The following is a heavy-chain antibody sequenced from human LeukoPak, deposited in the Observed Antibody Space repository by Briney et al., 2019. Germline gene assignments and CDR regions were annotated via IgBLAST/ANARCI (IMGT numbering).Heavy chain of an antibody. CDR1: GFTFSSYG. D-gene: IGHD3-10*01. Sequence: GRSLRLSCAASGFTFSSYGMHWVRQAPGKGLEWVAVIWYDGSNKYYADSVKGRFTISRDNSKNTLYLQMNSLRAEDTAVYYCARDGNGSGSYYNNWFDPWGQGTLVTVSS. CDR3: ARDGNGSGSYYNNWFDP. V-gene: IGHV3-33*01. CDR2: IWYDGSNK. J-gene: IGHJ5*02.